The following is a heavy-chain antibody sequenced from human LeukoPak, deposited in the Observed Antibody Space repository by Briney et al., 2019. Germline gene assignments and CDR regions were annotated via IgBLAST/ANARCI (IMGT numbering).Heavy chain of an antibody. V-gene: IGHV3-23*01. Sequence: GGSLRLSCAASGFTFSSYAMSWVRQAPGKGLEWVSAISGSGGSTYYADSVKGRFTISRDNSKNTLYLQMNSLRAEDTAVYYCARGYPSIFGVVITQGPFDYWGQGTLVTVSS. CDR1: GFTFSSYA. CDR3: ARGYPSIFGVVITQGPFDY. CDR2: ISGSGGST. D-gene: IGHD3-3*01. J-gene: IGHJ4*02.